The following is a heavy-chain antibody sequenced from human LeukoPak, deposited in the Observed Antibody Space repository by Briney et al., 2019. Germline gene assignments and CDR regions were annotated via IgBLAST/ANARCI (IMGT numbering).Heavy chain of an antibody. Sequence: GGFLRLSCAASGFSVTVNSMSWVRQAPGKGLEWVSVIYGGTTTYYADSVRGRFTISRDYSKNTLYLQLNNIRAEDTAVYYCARDTPVAGTRYFDNWGQGTLVTVSS. D-gene: IGHD6-13*01. CDR3: ARDTPVAGTRYFDN. CDR2: IYGGTTT. CDR1: GFSVTVNS. V-gene: IGHV3-66*01. J-gene: IGHJ4*02.